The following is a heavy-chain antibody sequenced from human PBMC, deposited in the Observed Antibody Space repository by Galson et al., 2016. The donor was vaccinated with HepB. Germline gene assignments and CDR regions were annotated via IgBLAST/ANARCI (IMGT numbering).Heavy chain of an antibody. CDR2: ISFDGTKN. J-gene: IGHJ5*02. V-gene: IGHV3-30*04. D-gene: IGHD2-21*01. Sequence: SLRLSCAASGFTFSYAAMHWVRQAPGRGLEWVAVISFDGTKNYHTKSVKGRFTISRDNSKNTLYLQMSSLRAEDTALYYCAKGGHYSPFDPWGQGTLVTVSS. CDR1: GFTFSYAA. CDR3: AKGGHYSPFDP.